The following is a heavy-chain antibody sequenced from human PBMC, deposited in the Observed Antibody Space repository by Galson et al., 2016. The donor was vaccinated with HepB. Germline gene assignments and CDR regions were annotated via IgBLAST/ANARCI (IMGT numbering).Heavy chain of an antibody. CDR3: ARGGNYYDDSAYYVQIYYYYGLDV. D-gene: IGHD3-22*01. V-gene: IGHV4-34*01. Sequence: SETLSLTCAVSGGSFSGNKWIWIRQSPGKGLQWIGEINASGDTNYNPSLKSRVNMSVDTSKNQFSLHLASVTAADSAVYFCARGGNYYDDSAYYVQIYYYYGLDVWGQGTLVTVSS. CDR2: INASGDT. J-gene: IGHJ6*02. CDR1: GGSFSGNK.